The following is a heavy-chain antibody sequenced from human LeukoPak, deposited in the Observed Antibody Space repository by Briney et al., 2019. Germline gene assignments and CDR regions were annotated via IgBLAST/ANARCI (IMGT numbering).Heavy chain of an antibody. CDR1: GVTFRNFG. CDR3: VRDRNALQFLDY. J-gene: IGHJ4*02. V-gene: IGHV3-33*01. CDR2: IWYDGSEK. Sequence: PGRSLRLSCAASGVTFRNFGMHWVRQAPGKGLEWVAVIWYDGSEKYYADSVKGRFTISRDNSKNMLYLQTNSLRAEDTAVYYCVRDRNALQFLDYWGQGTVVTVSS. D-gene: IGHD3-3*01.